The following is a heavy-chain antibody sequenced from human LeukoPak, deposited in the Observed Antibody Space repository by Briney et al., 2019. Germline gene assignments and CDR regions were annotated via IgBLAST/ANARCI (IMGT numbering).Heavy chain of an antibody. CDR2: IYYTGST. V-gene: IGHV4-59*01. D-gene: IGHD3-22*01. Sequence: PSETLSLTCTVSGGSISSYYWNWIRQPPGKGLEWIGYIYYTGSTNYNPSLKSRVTISVDTSKNQFSLKLSSVTAADTAVYYCARMEDDSSVYYFHRYYFDYWCQGTLVTVSS. J-gene: IGHJ4*02. CDR3: ARMEDDSSVYYFHRYYFDY. CDR1: GGSISSYY.